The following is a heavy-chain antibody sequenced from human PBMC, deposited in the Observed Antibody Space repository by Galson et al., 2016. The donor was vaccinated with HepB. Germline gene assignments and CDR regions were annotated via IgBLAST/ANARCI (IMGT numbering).Heavy chain of an antibody. V-gene: IGHV4-39*02. CDR2: IYYSGNT. Sequence: SETLSLTCTVSGDSISIRGYYWAWIRQPPGKGLEWIGSIYYSGNTYNNPSLKTRVSMSVDTSKHHFSLELSSVTAADTAVYYCARRTLQPSFDYWGQGTPVSVSS. D-gene: IGHD1-14*01. CDR3: ARRTLQPSFDY. CDR1: GDSISIRGYY. J-gene: IGHJ4*02.